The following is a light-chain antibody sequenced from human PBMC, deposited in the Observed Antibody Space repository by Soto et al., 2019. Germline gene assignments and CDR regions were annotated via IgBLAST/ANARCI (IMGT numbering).Light chain of an antibody. J-gene: IGLJ3*02. CDR3: AAWDDSLSGPVWV. Sequence: QSALTQPPSASGTPGQRVTISCSGSSSNIGSNYVYWYQQLPGTAPKLLIYSNHQRPSGVPDRFSGSKSGTSASLAISGLRSEDEADYYCAAWDDSLSGPVWVFGGGTKLTVL. CDR2: SNH. V-gene: IGLV1-47*02. CDR1: SSNIGSNY.